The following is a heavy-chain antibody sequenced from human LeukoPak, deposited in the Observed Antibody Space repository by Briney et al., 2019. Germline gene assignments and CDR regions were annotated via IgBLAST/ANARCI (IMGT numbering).Heavy chain of an antibody. Sequence: PGGSLRLSCAASGFTFSNAWMNWVRQAPGKGLEWVGRIKSKTDGGTTDYAAPVKGRFTISRDDSKNTLYLQMNSLKTENTAVYYCSTTYYYDSSEGYWGQGTLVTVSS. CDR2: IKSKTDGGTT. V-gene: IGHV3-15*07. CDR3: STTYYYDSSEGY. J-gene: IGHJ4*02. D-gene: IGHD3-22*01. CDR1: GFTFSNAW.